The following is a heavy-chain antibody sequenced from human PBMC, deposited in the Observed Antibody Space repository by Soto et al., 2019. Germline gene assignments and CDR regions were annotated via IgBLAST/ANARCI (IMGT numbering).Heavy chain of an antibody. CDR2: ISSSSSYI. CDR1: GFTFSSYS. D-gene: IGHD3-22*01. J-gene: IGHJ4*02. V-gene: IGHV3-21*01. CDR3: ARDDYYDSSGYLAPLDY. Sequence: GVLRLSCAASGFTFSSYSMNWVRQAPGKGLEWVSSISSSSSYIYYADSVKGRFTISRDNAKNSLYLQMNSLRAEDTAVYYCARDDYYDSSGYLAPLDYWGQGTLVTVS.